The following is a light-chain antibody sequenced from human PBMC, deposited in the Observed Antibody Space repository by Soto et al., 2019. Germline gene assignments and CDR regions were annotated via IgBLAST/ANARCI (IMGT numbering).Light chain of an antibody. V-gene: IGLV2-14*01. Sequence: QSVLTQPASVSGSPGQSITISCTGTSSDVGGYDYVSWYQLHQGKAPKLMIFEVSNRPSGVSYRFSGSKSGNTASLTISGLQAEDEADYFCSSYSISTAYLFGTGTKGTVL. CDR2: EVS. CDR3: SSYSISTAYL. CDR1: SSDVGGYDY. J-gene: IGLJ1*01.